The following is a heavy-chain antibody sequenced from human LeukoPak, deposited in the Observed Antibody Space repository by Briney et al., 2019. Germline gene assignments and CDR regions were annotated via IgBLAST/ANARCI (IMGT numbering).Heavy chain of an antibody. CDR1: VGSISSGGYY. Sequence: SQTLSLTCTVSVGSISSGGYYWSWIRQHPGKGLEWIGYIYYSGSTYYNPSLKSRVTISVDTSKNQFSLKLSSVTAADTAVYYCARDRYDSSGYYYYGMDGWGQGTTVTVS. CDR3: ARDRYDSSGYYYYGMDG. CDR2: IYYSGST. V-gene: IGHV4-31*03. D-gene: IGHD3-22*01. J-gene: IGHJ6*02.